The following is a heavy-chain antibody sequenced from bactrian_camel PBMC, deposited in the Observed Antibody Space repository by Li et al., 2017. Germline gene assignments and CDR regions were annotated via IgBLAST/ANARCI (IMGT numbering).Heavy chain of an antibody. CDR2: TDTSGAT. D-gene: IGHD3*01. CDR1: GFSFSTYT. V-gene: IGHV3S9*01. CDR3: AADLSMGRPRRSRCNEANY. Sequence: HVQLVESGGGLVQPGGSLTLSCEASGFSFSTYTMAWVRQAPGIEREAVAFTDTSGATNYAYSVAGRFTISKDNAKSTLYLRMNSLKPEDTAMYYCAADLSMGRPRRSRCNEANYWGPGTQVTVS. J-gene: IGHJ4*01.